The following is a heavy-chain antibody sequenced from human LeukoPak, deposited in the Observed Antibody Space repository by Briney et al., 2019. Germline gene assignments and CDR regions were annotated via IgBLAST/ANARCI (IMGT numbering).Heavy chain of an antibody. D-gene: IGHD6-19*01. V-gene: IGHV4-4*07. Sequence: SETLSLTCTVSGGSISSYYWSWIRQPAGKALEWIGRIYTSENTNYNPSLKSRVTISVDTSKNQLSLKLSSVTAADTAVYYCARDSLGYSSGWEDYWGQGTLVTVSS. CDR1: GGSISSYY. CDR2: IYTSENT. J-gene: IGHJ4*02. CDR3: ARDSLGYSSGWEDY.